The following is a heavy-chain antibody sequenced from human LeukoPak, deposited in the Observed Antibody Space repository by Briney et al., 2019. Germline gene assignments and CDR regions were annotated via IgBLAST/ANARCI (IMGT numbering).Heavy chain of an antibody. J-gene: IGHJ6*04. CDR1: SYSINSGYY. Sequence: SETLSLTCTVSSYSINSGYYWVWIRQPPGKGLEWIGSIYRSGSTNYNPSLKSRVTISVDTSKNQFSLKVSSVTAADTAVYYCARGDCSGSICYSPMDVWGTGTTVTVSP. D-gene: IGHD2-21*01. CDR2: IYRSGST. V-gene: IGHV4-38-2*02. CDR3: ARGDCSGSICYSPMDV.